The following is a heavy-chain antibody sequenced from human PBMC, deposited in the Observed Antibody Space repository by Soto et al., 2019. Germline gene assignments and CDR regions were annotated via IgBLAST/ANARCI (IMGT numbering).Heavy chain of an antibody. D-gene: IGHD6-13*01. CDR2: INHSGST. CDR1: GGSFSGYY. J-gene: IGHJ6*03. Sequence: SETLSLTCAVYGGSFSGYYWSWIRQPPGKGLEWIGEINHSGSTNYNPSLKSRVTISVDTSKNQFSLKLSSMTAADTAVYYCARGTSIAAAGKAEYYYMDVWGKGTTVTVSS. CDR3: ARGTSIAAAGKAEYYYMDV. V-gene: IGHV4-34*01.